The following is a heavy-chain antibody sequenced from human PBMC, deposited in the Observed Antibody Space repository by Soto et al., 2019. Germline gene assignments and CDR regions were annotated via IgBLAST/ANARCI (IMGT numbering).Heavy chain of an antibody. Sequence: PGGSLRLSCAASGFTFSTHWMHWVRQAPGKGLVWVSRVNGDGSSTNYADSVKGRFTISRDNAKNTLYLEMNSLRVEDTAVYYCARNYYDSSGYLGPFDFWGQGTLVTVSS. J-gene: IGHJ4*02. CDR1: GFTFSTHW. CDR2: VNGDGSST. V-gene: IGHV3-74*01. CDR3: ARNYYDSSGYLGPFDF. D-gene: IGHD3-22*01.